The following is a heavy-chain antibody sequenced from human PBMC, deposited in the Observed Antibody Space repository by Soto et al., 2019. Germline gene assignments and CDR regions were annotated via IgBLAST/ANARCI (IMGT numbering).Heavy chain of an antibody. Sequence: QVQLVESGGGVVQPGRSLSLSCAASEFTFSSYGMHWVRQAPGKGLEWVAVISHDGSKKYYADSVKGRFTISRDNSKNMLYLQMNSLRAEDTAVYYCAQGYDTSGYYQLDYWGQGTLVTVSS. D-gene: IGHD3-22*01. CDR2: ISHDGSKK. CDR1: EFTFSSYG. V-gene: IGHV3-30*18. CDR3: AQGYDTSGYYQLDY. J-gene: IGHJ4*02.